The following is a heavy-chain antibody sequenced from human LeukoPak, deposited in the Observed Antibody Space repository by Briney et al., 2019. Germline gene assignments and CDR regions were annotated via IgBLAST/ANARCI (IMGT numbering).Heavy chain of an antibody. J-gene: IGHJ4*02. D-gene: IGHD2-15*01. V-gene: IGHV6-1*01. CDR1: GDSVSDNGAA. CDR2: TYYGSQWST. Sequence: SQTLSLTCAISGDSVSDNGAAWNWIRQSPSRGLEWLGRTYYGSQWSTDYALFVKSRLTISADTAKNQFSLQLNSVNPEDTAVYYCAEGFGGRVRSWGQGTLVTVSS. CDR3: AEGFGGRVRS.